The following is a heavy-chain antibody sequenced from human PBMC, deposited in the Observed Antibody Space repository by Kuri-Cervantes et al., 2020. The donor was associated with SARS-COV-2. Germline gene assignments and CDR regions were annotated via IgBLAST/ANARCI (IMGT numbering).Heavy chain of an antibody. CDR3: ARDGVDYGGSYYYYGMDV. CDR2: ISYDGSNK. J-gene: IGHJ6*02. D-gene: IGHD4-23*01. CDR1: GFTFSSYA. Sequence: GESLKISCAASGFTFSSYAMHWVRQAPGKGLEWVAVISYDGSNKYYADSVKGRFTISRDNSKNTLYLQMNSLRAEDTAVYYCARDGVDYGGSYYYYGMDVWGQGTTVTVSS. V-gene: IGHV3-30*04.